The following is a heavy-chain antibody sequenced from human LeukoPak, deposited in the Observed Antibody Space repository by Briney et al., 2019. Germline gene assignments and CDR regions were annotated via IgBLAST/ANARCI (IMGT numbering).Heavy chain of an antibody. Sequence: GGSLRLSCAASGFTFSSSNMNWVRQAPGKGLEWVSSISSSSTYIYYADSVKGRFTISRGNAKNSLYLQMNSLRAEDTAVYYCANDDSSGWYYFDYWGQGTLVTVSS. CDR3: ANDDSSGWYYFDY. CDR1: GFTFSSSN. V-gene: IGHV3-21*01. J-gene: IGHJ4*02. D-gene: IGHD6-19*01. CDR2: ISSSSTYI.